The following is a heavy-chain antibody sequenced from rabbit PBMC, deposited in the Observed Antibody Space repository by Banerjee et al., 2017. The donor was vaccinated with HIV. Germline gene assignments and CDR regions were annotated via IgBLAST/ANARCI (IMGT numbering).Heavy chain of an antibody. V-gene: IGHV1S45*01. CDR3: ARDLAGVIGWNFNL. J-gene: IGHJ4*01. Sequence: QEQLEESGGDLVKPEGSLTLTCTASGFSFSNKYVMCWVRQAPGKGLEWIACIYGGSSGSTYYASWAKGRFTISKTSWTTVTLQMTSLTAADTATYFCARDLAGVIGWNFNLWGQGTLVTVS. CDR2: IYGGSSGST. CDR1: GFSFSNKYV. D-gene: IGHD4-1*01.